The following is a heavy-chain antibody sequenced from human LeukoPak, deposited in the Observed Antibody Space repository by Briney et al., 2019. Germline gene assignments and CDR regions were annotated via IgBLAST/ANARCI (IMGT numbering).Heavy chain of an antibody. V-gene: IGHV3-23*01. D-gene: IGHD2-2*01. CDR2: ISGSGGST. CDR1: GFTFSSYA. CDR3: AKEGGYCSSTSCYPPLDY. Sequence: GGSLRLSCAASGFTFSSYAMSWVRQAPGKGLEWVSAISGSGGSTYYADSVKGRFTISRDNSKNTLYLQMNSLRAEDTAVYYCAKEGGYCSSTSCYPPLDYWGQGTLVTVSS. J-gene: IGHJ4*02.